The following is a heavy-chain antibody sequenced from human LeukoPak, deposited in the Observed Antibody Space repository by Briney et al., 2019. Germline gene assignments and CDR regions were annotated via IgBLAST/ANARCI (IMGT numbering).Heavy chain of an antibody. Sequence: GGSLRLSCAASGFTFSSYAMSWVRQFPGKGLEWVSGISGTGGNTYYADSVKGRFTISRDNSKNTLYLQMNNLRAEDTAVYYCARYENGGIDYWGQGTLVTVSS. CDR1: GFTFSSYA. V-gene: IGHV3-23*01. J-gene: IGHJ4*02. D-gene: IGHD2-15*01. CDR3: ARYENGGIDY. CDR2: ISGTGGNT.